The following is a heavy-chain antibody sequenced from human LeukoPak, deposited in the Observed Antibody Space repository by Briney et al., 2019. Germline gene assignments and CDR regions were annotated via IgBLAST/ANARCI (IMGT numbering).Heavy chain of an antibody. V-gene: IGHV1-46*01. CDR1: GYTFTSYY. Sequence: ASVKVSCKASGYTFTSYYMHWVRQAPGQGLEWMGIINPSGGSTSYAQKLQGRVTMTRDMSTSTVYMELSSLRSEDTAVYYCARAGRLCVGTSCYRSSYYYYYMDVWGKGTTVTVSS. CDR2: INPSGGST. CDR3: ARAGRLCVGTSCYRSSYYYYYMDV. J-gene: IGHJ6*03. D-gene: IGHD2-2*02.